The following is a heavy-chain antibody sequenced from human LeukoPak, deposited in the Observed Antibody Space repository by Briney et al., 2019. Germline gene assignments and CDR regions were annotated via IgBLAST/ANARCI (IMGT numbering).Heavy chain of an antibody. CDR2: IRYDVSNI. J-gene: IGHJ4*02. CDR3: AKGDDYGSGAMFDY. Sequence: GGSLRLSCAASGFTFSSYGMHWVRQAPGKGLEWVTFIRYDVSNIYYADSVKGRFTTSRDNSRNTLYLQMNSLRAEDTAVYYCAKGDDYGSGAMFDYWGQGTLVTVSS. V-gene: IGHV3-30*02. D-gene: IGHD3-10*01. CDR1: GFTFSSYG.